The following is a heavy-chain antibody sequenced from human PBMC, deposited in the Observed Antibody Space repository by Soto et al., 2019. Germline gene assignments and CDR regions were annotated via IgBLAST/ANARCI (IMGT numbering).Heavy chain of an antibody. CDR1: GYSISSSNW. V-gene: IGHV4-28*01. CDR3: ARREIQGPIDY. J-gene: IGHJ4*02. CDR2: IYYSGTT. Sequence: SETPSLTCAVSGYSISSSNWWGWIRQPPGKGLEWIGYIYYSGTTYYNPSLKSRVTMSVDTSKNQFSLKLTSVTAVDTAVYYCARREIQGPIDYWGQGTLVT. D-gene: IGHD1-26*01.